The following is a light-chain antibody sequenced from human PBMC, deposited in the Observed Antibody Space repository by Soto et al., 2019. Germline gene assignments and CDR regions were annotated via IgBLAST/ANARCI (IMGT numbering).Light chain of an antibody. CDR3: QQTSHFPPT. V-gene: IGKV1D-12*01. CDR2: AAS. J-gene: IGKJ3*01. CDR1: QDISSW. Sequence: DIQMTQSPSSVSASVGDRVTITCRASQDISSWLGWYQQKPGEAPKVLIYAASNLQSGVPSRFSGRGSGTDFDLIISSLQPEDFATYYCQQTSHFPPTFGPGTKVDIK.